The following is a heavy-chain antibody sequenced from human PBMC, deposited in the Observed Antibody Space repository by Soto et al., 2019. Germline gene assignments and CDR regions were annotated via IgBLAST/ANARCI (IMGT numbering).Heavy chain of an antibody. CDR3: ARETLRVYYFDY. V-gene: IGHV1-69*08. J-gene: IGHJ4*02. CDR1: GGTFSSYT. D-gene: IGHD2-8*01. Sequence: QVQLVQSGAEVKKPGSSVKVSCKASGGTFSSYTISWVRQAPGQGLEWMGRIIPILGIANYAQKFQGRVTITADKYTSTAYMELSSLRSEDTAVYYCARETLRVYYFDYWGQGTLVTVSS. CDR2: IIPILGIA.